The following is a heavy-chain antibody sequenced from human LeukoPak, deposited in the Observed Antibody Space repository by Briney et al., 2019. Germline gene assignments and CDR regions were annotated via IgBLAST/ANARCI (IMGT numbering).Heavy chain of an antibody. J-gene: IGHJ4*02. CDR2: IYYGGST. Sequence: SETLSLTCSVSDDSILSRTHDWAWIRQPPGKGLEWIGTIYYGGSTYYNPSLKSRVTVSVDRSKNQFSLKLNSVTAADTAVYYCRLDSVDYYSFDHWGRGILVTVSP. D-gene: IGHD3-22*01. CDR1: DDSILSRTHD. V-gene: IGHV4-39*07. CDR3: RLDSVDYYSFDH.